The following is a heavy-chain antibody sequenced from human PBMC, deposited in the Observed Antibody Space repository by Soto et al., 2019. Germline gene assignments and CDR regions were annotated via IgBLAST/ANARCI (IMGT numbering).Heavy chain of an antibody. CDR1: GFTFRSHW. CDR2: IESDGKST. Sequence: EVQLVESGGGLVQPGGSLRLSCEASGFTFRSHWMHWVRQAPGKGLVWVSRIESDGKSTGYADSVRGRYTISRDNDKNTLYLQMGSLRAEDTAVYYCAREVADQKDYFDYWGQVTLVTVSS. CDR3: AREVADQKDYFDY. J-gene: IGHJ4*02. D-gene: IGHD2-2*01. V-gene: IGHV3-74*01.